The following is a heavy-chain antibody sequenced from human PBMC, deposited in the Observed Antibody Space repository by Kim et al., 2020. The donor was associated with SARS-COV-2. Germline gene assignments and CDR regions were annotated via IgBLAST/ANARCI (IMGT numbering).Heavy chain of an antibody. CDR3: ARGRSPARIPYYYYGMDV. Sequence: SETLSLTCAVYGGSFSGYYWSWIRQPPGKGLEWIGEINHSGSTNYNPSLKSRVTISVDTSKNQFSLKLSSVTAADTAVYYCARGRSPARIPYYYYGMDVWGQGTTVTVSS. V-gene: IGHV4-34*01. J-gene: IGHJ6*02. CDR1: GGSFSGYY. CDR2: INHSGST. D-gene: IGHD2-2*01.